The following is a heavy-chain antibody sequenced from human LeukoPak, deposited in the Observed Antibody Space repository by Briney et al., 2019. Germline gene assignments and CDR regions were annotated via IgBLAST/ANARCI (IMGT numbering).Heavy chain of an antibody. CDR2: INPNTGAT. CDR3: AVAPGDY. Sequence: ASVRVSCKASGYTFTGYYIHWVRQAPGQGREWMGWINPNTGATNYAQKFQGRVTITGDTSITTVYMELNRQTSDDTALFYCAVAPGDYWGQGTLVTVSS. J-gene: IGHJ4*02. V-gene: IGHV1-2*02. CDR1: GYTFTGYY. D-gene: IGHD2-15*01.